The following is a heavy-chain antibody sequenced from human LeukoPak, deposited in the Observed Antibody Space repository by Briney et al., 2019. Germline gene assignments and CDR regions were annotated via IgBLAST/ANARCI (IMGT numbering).Heavy chain of an antibody. J-gene: IGHJ4*02. D-gene: IGHD3-22*01. CDR3: ARFYDISGHPSRIDY. CDR1: GGSISSHY. Sequence: SETLSLTCTVSGGSISSHYWGWIRQPPGKGLEWIGYIYYTGSTSYNPSLKSRVTISVDTSKNQFSLKLSSVTVADTAVYYCARFYDISGHPSRIDYGGQGTLVTVSS. V-gene: IGHV4-59*11. CDR2: IYYTGST.